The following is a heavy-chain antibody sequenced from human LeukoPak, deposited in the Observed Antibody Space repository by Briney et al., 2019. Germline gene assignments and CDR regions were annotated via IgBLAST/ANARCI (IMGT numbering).Heavy chain of an antibody. CDR1: GYTFTIYY. CDR2: INPSGGST. J-gene: IGHJ4*02. V-gene: IGHV1-46*01. Sequence: ASVKVCCNASGYTFTIYYMHWVRQPPAQGLEWMGIINPSGGSTSYAQKFQGRVTMTKATSTSTVYMELSSLRSEDTAVYYCARASNRVAFDYWGQGTLVTVSS. CDR3: ARASNRVAFDY.